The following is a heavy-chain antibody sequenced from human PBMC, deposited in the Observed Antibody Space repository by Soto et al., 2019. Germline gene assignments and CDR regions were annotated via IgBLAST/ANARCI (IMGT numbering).Heavy chain of an antibody. CDR1: GFTFSSYS. V-gene: IGHV3-21*01. Sequence: EVLLVESGGGLVKPGGSLRLSCAASGFTFSSYSMNWVRQAPGKGLEWVSSISSSSSYMYYADSVKGRFTISRDNAKTSLYLQMNRLRAEDTAVYYRAGDRWELLRGGFDYWGQGTLVTVSS. J-gene: IGHJ4*02. CDR2: ISSSSSYM. CDR3: AGDRWELLRGGFDY. D-gene: IGHD1-26*01.